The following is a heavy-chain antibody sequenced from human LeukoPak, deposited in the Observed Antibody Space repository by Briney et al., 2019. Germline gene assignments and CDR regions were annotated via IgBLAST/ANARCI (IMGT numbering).Heavy chain of an antibody. CDR3: ARAMVRGVIITVNDAFDI. V-gene: IGHV1-2*02. D-gene: IGHD3-10*01. Sequence: ASVKVSCKASGYTFTGYYMHWVRQAPGQGLGWMGWINPNSGGTNYAQKFQGRVTMTRDTSISTAYMELSRLRSDDMAVYYCARAMVRGVIITVNDAFDIWGQGTMVTVSS. J-gene: IGHJ3*02. CDR2: INPNSGGT. CDR1: GYTFTGYY.